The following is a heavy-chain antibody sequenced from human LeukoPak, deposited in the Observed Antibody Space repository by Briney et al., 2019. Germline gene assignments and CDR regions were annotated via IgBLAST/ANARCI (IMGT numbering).Heavy chain of an antibody. CDR1: GGSITGYY. J-gene: IGHJ4*02. Sequence: SETLSLTCTVSGGSITGYYWNWIRQPAGQGLEWLGRVYSSGVGNYNPSLTSRVTMSVDTSKNQFPLKLTSLTAADTAVYYCAREEFLHEIDSSGYFVYWGQGTLVTVSS. CDR2: VYSSGVG. D-gene: IGHD3-22*01. V-gene: IGHV4-4*07. CDR3: AREEFLHEIDSSGYFVY.